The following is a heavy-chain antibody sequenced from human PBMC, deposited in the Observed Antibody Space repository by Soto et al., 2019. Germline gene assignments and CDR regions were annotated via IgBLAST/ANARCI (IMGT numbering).Heavy chain of an antibody. J-gene: IGHJ4*02. D-gene: IGHD6-13*01. CDR1: GFTFSSYA. CDR2: ISYDGSNK. Sequence: GGSLRLSCVASGFTFSSYAMHWVRQAPGKGLEWVAVISYDGSNKYYADSVKGRFTISRDNSKNTLYLQMNSLRAEDTAVYYCARDQSGYSSSWSAYWGQGTLVTVSS. CDR3: ARDQSGYSSSWSAY. V-gene: IGHV3-30*04.